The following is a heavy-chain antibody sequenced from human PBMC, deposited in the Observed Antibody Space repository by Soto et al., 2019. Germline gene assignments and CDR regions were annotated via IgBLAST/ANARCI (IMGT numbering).Heavy chain of an antibody. CDR2: ISYDGSNK. CDR1: RFTFSSWA. CDR3: AKAEVTVVTPYYFDY. V-gene: IGHV3-30*18. J-gene: IGHJ4*02. D-gene: IGHD2-21*02. Sequence: QVQLVESGGGVVQPGRSLRLSCAASRFTFSSWAMHWVRQAPGKGLEWVAVISYDGSNKYYADSVKGRFTISRDNSKNTLYLQMNSLRAEDTAVYYCAKAEVTVVTPYYFDYWGQGTLVTVS.